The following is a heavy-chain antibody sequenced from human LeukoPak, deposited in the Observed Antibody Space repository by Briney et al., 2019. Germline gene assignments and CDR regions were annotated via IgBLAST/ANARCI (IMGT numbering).Heavy chain of an antibody. CDR1: GGSFSGYY. CDR2: IYHSGST. J-gene: IGHJ4*02. V-gene: IGHV4-34*01. Sequence: SETLSLTCAVYGGSFSGYYWSWIRQPPGKGLEWMGEIYHSGSTNYNPSLKSRVTISVDKSKNQFSLKLSSVTAADTAVYYCASTVYSSSWYPLFDYWGQGTLVTVSS. D-gene: IGHD6-13*01. CDR3: ASTVYSSSWYPLFDY.